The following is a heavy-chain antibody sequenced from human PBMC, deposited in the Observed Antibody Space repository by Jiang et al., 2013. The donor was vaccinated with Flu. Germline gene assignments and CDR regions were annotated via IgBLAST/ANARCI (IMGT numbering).Heavy chain of an antibody. Sequence: LLKPSETLSLTCTVSGGSISSYYWSWIRQPPGKGLEWIGYIYYSGSTNYNPSLKSRVTISVDTSKNQFSLKLSSVTAADTAVYYCARSGSHYSSSWYMYNWFDPWGQGTLVTVSS. CDR1: GGSISSYY. J-gene: IGHJ5*02. V-gene: IGHV4-59*08. D-gene: IGHD6-13*01. CDR3: ARSGSHYSSSWYMYNWFDP. CDR2: IYYSGST.